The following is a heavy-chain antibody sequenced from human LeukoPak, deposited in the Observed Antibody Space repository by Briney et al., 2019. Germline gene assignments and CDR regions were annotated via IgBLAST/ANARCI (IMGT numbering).Heavy chain of an antibody. J-gene: IGHJ6*03. D-gene: IGHD3-10*01. Sequence: ASVKVSCKASGYTFTSYYMHWVRQAPGQGLEWMGIINPSGGSTSYAQKFQGRVTMTTDTSTSTAYMELRSLRSDDTAVYYCARRSYYGSGSYYYYYYYMDVWGKGTTVTISS. V-gene: IGHV1-46*01. CDR2: INPSGGST. CDR3: ARRSYYGSGSYYYYYYYMDV. CDR1: GYTFTSYY.